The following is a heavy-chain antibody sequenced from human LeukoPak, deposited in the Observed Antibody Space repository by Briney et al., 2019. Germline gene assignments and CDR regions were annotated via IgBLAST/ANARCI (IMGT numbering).Heavy chain of an antibody. CDR1: GGSFSGYY. CDR3: VREILYCSGGSCYRGPFDN. V-gene: IGHV4-34*10. CDR2: IFHRGGT. J-gene: IGHJ4*02. D-gene: IGHD2-15*01. Sequence: SETLSLTCAVYGGSFSGYYWNWIRQPPGKGLEWIGYIFHRGGTSYNPSLKSRILFSVDTSQSQFFLKLNSVTAADTAVYYCVREILYCSGGSCYRGPFDNWDQGTLATVSA.